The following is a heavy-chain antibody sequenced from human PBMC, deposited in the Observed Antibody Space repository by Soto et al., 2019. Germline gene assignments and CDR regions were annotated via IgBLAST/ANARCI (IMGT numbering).Heavy chain of an antibody. Sequence: SETLSLTCAVYGASFSGYYWSWIRQPPWKGLEWIGEINHSGSTNYNPSLKSRVTISVDTSKNQFSLKLSSVTAADTAVYYCARGPPLRYFDWSYLTEKYGMDVWGQGTTVTVSS. CDR2: INHSGST. J-gene: IGHJ6*02. CDR3: ARGPPLRYFDWSYLTEKYGMDV. D-gene: IGHD3-9*01. V-gene: IGHV4-34*01. CDR1: GASFSGYY.